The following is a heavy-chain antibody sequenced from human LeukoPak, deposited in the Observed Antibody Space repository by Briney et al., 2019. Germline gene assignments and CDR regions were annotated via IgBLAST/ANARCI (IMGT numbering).Heavy chain of an antibody. Sequence: SETLSLTCAVYGGSFCGYYWSWMRQPPGKGLEWIGEINHSGSTNYNPSLKSRVTISVDTSKNQFSLKLSSVTAADTAVYYCARDHGSGSYWWGQGTLVTVSS. V-gene: IGHV4-34*01. D-gene: IGHD3-10*01. CDR3: ARDHGSGSYW. J-gene: IGHJ4*02. CDR1: GGSFCGYY. CDR2: INHSGST.